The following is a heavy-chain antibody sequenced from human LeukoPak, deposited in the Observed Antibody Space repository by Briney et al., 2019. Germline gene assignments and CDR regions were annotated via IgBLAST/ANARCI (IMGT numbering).Heavy chain of an antibody. Sequence: SETLSLTCTVSGGSISSGDYYWSWIRQPPGKGLEWIGYIYYSGSTYYNPSLKSRVTISVDTSKNQFSLKLSSVTAADTAVCYCARDRGTAMVLDAFDIWGQGTMVTVSS. V-gene: IGHV4-30-4*08. J-gene: IGHJ3*02. CDR3: ARDRGTAMVLDAFDI. CDR2: IYYSGST. CDR1: GGSISSGDYY. D-gene: IGHD5-18*01.